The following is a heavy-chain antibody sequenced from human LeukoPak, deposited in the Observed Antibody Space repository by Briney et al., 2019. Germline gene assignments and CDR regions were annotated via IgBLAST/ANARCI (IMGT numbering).Heavy chain of an antibody. CDR1: GFTFSSYS. Sequence: PRGSLRLSCAPSGFTFSSYSMNWVRHAPEKGLEWASSISSSSYIYYADSVKGRFTISRDNAKNSLYLQMNSLRAEDTAVYYCASEYYYDSSGYYYVSSYFDYWGQGTLVTVSS. V-gene: IGHV3-21*01. J-gene: IGHJ4*02. D-gene: IGHD3-22*01. CDR3: ASEYYYDSSGYYYVSSYFDY. CDR2: ISSSSYI.